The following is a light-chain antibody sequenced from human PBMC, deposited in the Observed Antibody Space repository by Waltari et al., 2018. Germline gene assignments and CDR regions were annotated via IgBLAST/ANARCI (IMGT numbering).Light chain of an antibody. Sequence: EIVMTQSPATLSVSPGDRATLSCRASEGVSGNLAWYPQKPGQAPRLLIYGTATRATGIPSRCSGSGSGTEFTLTISSLQSEDFAVYHCQKYKMWPQTFGPGTKVEIQ. CDR1: EGVSGN. CDR2: GTA. CDR3: QKYKMWPQT. V-gene: IGKV3-15*01. J-gene: IGKJ1*01.